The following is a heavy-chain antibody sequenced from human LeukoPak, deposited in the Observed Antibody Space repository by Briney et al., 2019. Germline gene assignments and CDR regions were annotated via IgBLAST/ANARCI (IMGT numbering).Heavy chain of an antibody. CDR3: ARGPQLVDYYYIDV. CDR1: EYSVSSNSAA. D-gene: IGHD6-13*01. V-gene: IGHV6-1*01. CDR2: TYYRSKWYY. J-gene: IGHJ6*03. Sequence: SQTLSLTCAISEYSVSSNSAAWNWIRHSPSRGLEWLGRTYYRSKWYYDYAVSVKSRITINPDTSKNHFSLQLNSVTPEDTAVYYCARGPQLVDYYYIDVWGKGTTVTVSS.